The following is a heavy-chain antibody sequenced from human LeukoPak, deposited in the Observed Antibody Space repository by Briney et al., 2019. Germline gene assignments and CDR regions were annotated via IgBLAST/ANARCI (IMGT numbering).Heavy chain of an antibody. CDR3: ARQRAACSGGSCYWDY. V-gene: IGHV4-39*01. CDR1: GGSITSISYH. CDR2: MDYRGNT. J-gene: IGHJ4*02. Sequence: PETLSLTCGVSGGSITSISYHWGWIRQPPGKGLEWIGSMDYRGNTYYNPSLKSRVTISIDTSKNQFSLKLSSVTAADTAVYYCARQRAACSGGSCYWDYWGQGTLVTVSS. D-gene: IGHD2-15*01.